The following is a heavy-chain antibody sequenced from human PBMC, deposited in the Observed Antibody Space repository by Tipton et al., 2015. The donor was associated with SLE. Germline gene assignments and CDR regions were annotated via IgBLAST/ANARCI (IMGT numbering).Heavy chain of an antibody. CDR3: ARDSSGYLSAFDI. V-gene: IGHV4-61*02. CDR2: IYISGDT. D-gene: IGHD3-22*01. J-gene: IGHJ3*02. Sequence: TLSLTCTVSGGSVNSGSYYWSWIRQPAGKGLEWIGRIYISGDTDYNPSLKSRVTISVDTSKTHFSLKLNSVTGADTAVYYCARDSSGYLSAFDIWGQGTVVTVSS. CDR1: GGSVNSGSYY.